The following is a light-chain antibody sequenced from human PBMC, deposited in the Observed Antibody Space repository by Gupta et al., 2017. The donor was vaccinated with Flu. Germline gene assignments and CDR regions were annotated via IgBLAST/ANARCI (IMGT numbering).Light chain of an antibody. CDR2: EVI. CDR1: SSDVGGYNY. J-gene: IGLJ3*02. CDR3: SSDTSSNSLE. Sequence: ITIPCTGTSSDVGGYNYVSWYQHHPGKAPNLMIYEVIKRPAGVSNRFSGSKSGNTASLTISGLQAEDEADYYCSSDTSSNSLEFGGGTKLTVL. V-gene: IGLV2-14*01.